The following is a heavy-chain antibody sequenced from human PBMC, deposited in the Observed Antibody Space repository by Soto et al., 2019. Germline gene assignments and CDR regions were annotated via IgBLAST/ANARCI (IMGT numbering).Heavy chain of an antibody. D-gene: IGHD3-22*01. CDR2: IIPIFGTA. CDR3: ARGGSTYYYDSSGYFDY. CDR1: GGTFSSYA. Sequence: GASEKVSCKASGGTFSSYAISWVRQAPGQGLEWMGGIIPIFGTANYAQKFQGRVTITADESTSTAYMELSSLRSEDTAVYYCARGGSTYYYDSSGYFDYWGQGTLVTVSS. V-gene: IGHV1-69*13. J-gene: IGHJ4*02.